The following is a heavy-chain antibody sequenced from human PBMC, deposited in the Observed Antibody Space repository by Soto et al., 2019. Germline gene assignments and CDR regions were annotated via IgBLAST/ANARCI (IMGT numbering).Heavy chain of an antibody. Sequence: QVQLQESGPGLVKPSETLSLTCNVSGVSIKSYYWSWIRHPPGKGLQWIGYIHYSGNTNYNPPLTSRVTMSLGASKTQLSLRLNSVTAADMAVYYCARPAMVTNNWFFDLWGRGTLVTVSS. CDR2: IHYSGNT. J-gene: IGHJ2*01. CDR3: ARPAMVTNNWFFDL. D-gene: IGHD5-18*01. V-gene: IGHV4-59*08. CDR1: GVSIKSYY.